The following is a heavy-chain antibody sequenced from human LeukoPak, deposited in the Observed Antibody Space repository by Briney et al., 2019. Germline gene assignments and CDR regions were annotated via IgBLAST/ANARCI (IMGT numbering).Heavy chain of an antibody. Sequence: ASVKVSCKASGGTFSSYAISWVRQAPGQGLEWMGRIIPILGIANYAQKFQGRVTITADESTSTAHMELSSLRSEDTAVYYCARLNSSSSYLNYYYYYMDVWGKGTTVTVSS. CDR3: ARLNSSSSYLNYYYYYMDV. CDR1: GGTFSSYA. V-gene: IGHV1-69*04. CDR2: IIPILGIA. J-gene: IGHJ6*03. D-gene: IGHD6-6*01.